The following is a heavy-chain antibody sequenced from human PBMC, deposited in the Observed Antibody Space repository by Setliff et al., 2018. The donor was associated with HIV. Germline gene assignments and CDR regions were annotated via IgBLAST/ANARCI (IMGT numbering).Heavy chain of an antibody. V-gene: IGHV4-31*03. D-gene: IGHD2-21*02. J-gene: IGHJ6*03. Sequence: SETLSLTCTVSGGSISSGGYYWSCIRQHPGKGLEWIGYIYYSGSTYYNPSLKSRVTISVDTSKNQFSLKLSSVTAADTAVYYCARETVVTPAGHYYYMDVWGKGTTVTVSS. CDR2: IYYSGST. CDR3: ARETVVTPAGHYYYMDV. CDR1: GGSISSGGYY.